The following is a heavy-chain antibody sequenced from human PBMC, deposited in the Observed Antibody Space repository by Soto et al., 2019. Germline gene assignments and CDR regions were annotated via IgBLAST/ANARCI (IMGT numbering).Heavy chain of an antibody. CDR3: ARMAYDSSYGMDV. CDR2: VYYSGST. Sequence: SETLSLTCTVSGGAISSGDYYWSWIRQPPGKGLEWIGYVYYSGSTYYNPSLKSRVTISVDTSKNQFSLKLSSVTAADTAVYYCARMAYDSSYGMDVWGQGTTVTVSS. V-gene: IGHV4-30-4*01. D-gene: IGHD3-22*01. CDR1: GGAISSGDYY. J-gene: IGHJ6*02.